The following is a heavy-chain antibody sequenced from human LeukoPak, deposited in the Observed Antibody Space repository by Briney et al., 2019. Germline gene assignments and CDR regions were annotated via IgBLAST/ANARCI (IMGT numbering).Heavy chain of an antibody. CDR1: GGSISSYY. J-gene: IGHJ4*02. CDR2: IYYSGST. V-gene: IGHV4-59*08. D-gene: IGHD4-17*01. Sequence: SETLSLTCTVSGGSISSYYWSWIRQPPGKGLEWIGYIYYSGSTNYNPSLKSRVTISVDTSKNQFSLKLSSVTAADTAVYCCARAGNYGDFDYWGQGTLVTVSS. CDR3: ARAGNYGDFDY.